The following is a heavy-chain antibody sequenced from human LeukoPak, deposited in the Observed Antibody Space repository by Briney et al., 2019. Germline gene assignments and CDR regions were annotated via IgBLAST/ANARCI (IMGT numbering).Heavy chain of an antibody. CDR3: AKDPWGILTGYYNY. CDR2: ISGSGGST. Sequence: GGSLRLSCAASGFTFSTYSMNWVRQGPGKGLEWVSAISGSGGSTYYADSVKGRFTISRDNSKNTLYLQMNSLRAEDTAVYYCAKDPWGILTGYYNYWGQGTLVTVSS. J-gene: IGHJ4*02. D-gene: IGHD3-9*01. CDR1: GFTFSTYS. V-gene: IGHV3-23*01.